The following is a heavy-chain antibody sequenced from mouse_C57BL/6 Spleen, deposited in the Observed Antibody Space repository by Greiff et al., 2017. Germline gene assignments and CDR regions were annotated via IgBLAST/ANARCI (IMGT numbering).Heavy chain of an antibody. CDR3: ARGGWYFDV. CDR2: INYDGSST. V-gene: IGHV5-16*01. Sequence: EVMLVESEGGLVQPGSSMKLSCTASGFTFSDYYMAWVRQVPEKGLEWVANINYDGSSTYYLDSLKSRFIISRDNAKNILYLQMGSLKSEDTATYYCARGGWYFDVWGTGTTVTVSS. J-gene: IGHJ1*03. CDR1: GFTFSDYY.